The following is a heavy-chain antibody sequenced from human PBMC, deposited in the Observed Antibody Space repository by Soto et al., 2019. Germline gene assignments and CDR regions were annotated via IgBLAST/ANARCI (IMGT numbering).Heavy chain of an antibody. V-gene: IGHV3-30-3*01. Sequence: QEQLVESGGGVVQPGESLRLFCAASGFTFSNYAMNWVRQAPGKGLEWVALISYDGSNKYYADSVKVRFTISRDNSKNTLSLQMNSLRAEDTAVYFCARALNSGGDYYFYYGMDVWGQGTTVTVSS. CDR2: ISYDGSNK. J-gene: IGHJ6*02. CDR3: ARALNSGGDYYFYYGMDV. D-gene: IGHD4-17*01. CDR1: GFTFSNYA.